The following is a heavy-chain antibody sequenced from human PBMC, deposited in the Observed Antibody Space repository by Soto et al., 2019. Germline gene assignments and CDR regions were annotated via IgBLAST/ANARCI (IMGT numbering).Heavy chain of an antibody. CDR3: ARDAGSYCCDYYYYGMDV. CDR2: IWYDGSNK. J-gene: IGHJ6*02. D-gene: IGHD1-26*01. Sequence: HPGGSLRLSCAASGFNFRNYAMSWVRQAPGKGLEWVSSIWYDGSNKYYADSVKGRFTNSRDNSKNTLYLQMNSLRAEDTAVYYCARDAGSYCCDYYYYGMDVWGQGTTVTVSS. V-gene: IGHV3-33*08. CDR1: GFNFRNYA.